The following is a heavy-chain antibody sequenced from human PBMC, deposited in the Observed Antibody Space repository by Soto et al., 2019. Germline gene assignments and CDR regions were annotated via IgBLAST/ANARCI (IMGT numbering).Heavy chain of an antibody. J-gene: IGHJ4*02. V-gene: IGHV3-21*01. CDR2: ISSSSSYI. Sequence: GGSLRLSCAASGFTFSSYSMNWVRQAPGKGLEWVSSISSSSSYIYYADSVKGRFTISRDNAKNSLYLQMNSLRAEDTAVYYCARERGWQVYFAYWGQGALVTVSS. CDR1: GFTFSSYS. CDR3: ARERGWQVYFAY.